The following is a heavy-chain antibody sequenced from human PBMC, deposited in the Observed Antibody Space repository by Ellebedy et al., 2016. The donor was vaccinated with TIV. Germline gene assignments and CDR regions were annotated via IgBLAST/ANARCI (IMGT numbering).Heavy chain of an antibody. CDR3: ARDRPATVVAGALEY. D-gene: IGHD3-22*01. V-gene: IGHV3-30*09. Sequence: PGGSLRLSCAASGFTFSSYVMHWVRQAPGKGLEWVASISYDGSNKYYADAVKGRSAISRDNSENTLYLQVNSLTTEDTAVYYCARDRPATVVAGALEYWGQGTLVTVSS. CDR2: ISYDGSNK. CDR1: GFTFSSYV. J-gene: IGHJ4*02.